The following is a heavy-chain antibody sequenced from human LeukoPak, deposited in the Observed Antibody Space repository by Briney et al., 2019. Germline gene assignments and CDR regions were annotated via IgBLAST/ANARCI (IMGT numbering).Heavy chain of an antibody. D-gene: IGHD1-20*01. CDR2: IYYSGST. V-gene: IGHV4-59*04. CDR1: GGSIRSYY. Sequence: PSETLSLTCTVSGGSIRSYYWSWIRQPPGKGLEWIAYIYYSGSTYYNPSLKSRVTISVDTSKNQFSLKLSSVTAADTAVYYCACPSLITGTTYAFDIWGQGTMVTVSS. J-gene: IGHJ3*02. CDR3: ACPSLITGTTYAFDI.